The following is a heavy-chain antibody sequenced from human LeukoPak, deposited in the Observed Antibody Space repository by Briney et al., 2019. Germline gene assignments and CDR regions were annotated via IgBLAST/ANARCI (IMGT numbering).Heavy chain of an antibody. Sequence: GGSLRLSCAASGFTFSNAWMSWVRQAPGKGLEWVGRIKSKTGGGTTDYAAPVKGRFTISRDDSKNTLYLQMNSLKTEDTAVYYCTTPRGLRWSTQRGGFDYWGQGTLVTVSS. J-gene: IGHJ4*02. CDR3: TTPRGLRWSTQRGGFDY. D-gene: IGHD4-23*01. CDR2: IKSKTGGGTT. CDR1: GFTFSNAW. V-gene: IGHV3-15*01.